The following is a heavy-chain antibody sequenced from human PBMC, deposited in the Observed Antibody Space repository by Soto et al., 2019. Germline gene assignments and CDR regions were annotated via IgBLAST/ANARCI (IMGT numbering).Heavy chain of an antibody. D-gene: IGHD3-22*01. CDR2: ISSSSSYI. J-gene: IGHJ5*02. Sequence: GGSLRLSCAASGFTFSSYSMNWVRQAPGKGLEWVSSISSSSSYIYYADSVKGRFTISRDNAKNSLYLQMNSLRAEDTALYYCARDRGYYDSSGYRWFDPWGQGTLVTISS. V-gene: IGHV3-21*04. CDR1: GFTFSSYS. CDR3: ARDRGYYDSSGYRWFDP.